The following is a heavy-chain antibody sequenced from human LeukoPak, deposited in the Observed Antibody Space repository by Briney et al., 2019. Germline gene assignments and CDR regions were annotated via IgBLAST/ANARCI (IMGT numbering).Heavy chain of an antibody. V-gene: IGHV5-51*01. Sequence: GEPLKISCKASGYNFTTYWIAWVRQVPGKGLECMRIIYPDDSDTRYSPTFQGQVSISADKSTSTAYLQWSSLKAPDTAMYYCARRPAGAAGLFFDYWGQGALITVSS. CDR1: GYNFTTYW. D-gene: IGHD6-19*01. CDR2: IYPDDSDT. J-gene: IGHJ4*02. CDR3: ARRPAGAAGLFFDY.